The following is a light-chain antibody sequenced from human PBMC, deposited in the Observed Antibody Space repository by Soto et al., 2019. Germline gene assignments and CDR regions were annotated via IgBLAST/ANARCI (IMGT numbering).Light chain of an antibody. V-gene: IGKV3D-15*01. CDR1: QSVSSN. CDR2: GAS. J-gene: IGKJ5*01. Sequence: EIVMTQSPAPLSVSPGERATLSCRSSQSVSSNLAWYQQKLGQAPRLLIYGASTRATGIPARFSGSGSGTEFILTISSLQSEDFAVYYCQQYNNWPPLTFGQGTRLEIK. CDR3: QQYNNWPPLT.